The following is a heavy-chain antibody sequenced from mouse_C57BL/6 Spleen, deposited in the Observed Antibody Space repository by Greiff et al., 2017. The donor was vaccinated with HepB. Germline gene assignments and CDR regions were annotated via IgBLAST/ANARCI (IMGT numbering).Heavy chain of an antibody. D-gene: IGHD2-3*01. J-gene: IGHJ2*01. Sequence: EVNVVESGEGLVKPGGSLKLSCAASGFTFSSYAMSWVRQTPEKRLEWVAYISSGGDYIYYADTVKGRFTISRDNARNTLYLQMSSLKSEDTAMYYCTRGGDGYYFDYWGQGPPLTVSS. CDR2: ISSGGDYI. CDR1: GFTFSSYA. V-gene: IGHV5-9-1*02. CDR3: TRGGDGYYFDY.